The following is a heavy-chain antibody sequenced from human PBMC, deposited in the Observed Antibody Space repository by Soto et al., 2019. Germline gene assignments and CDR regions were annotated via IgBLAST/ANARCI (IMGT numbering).Heavy chain of an antibody. J-gene: IGHJ5*02. CDR3: ARDSLLDNWFDP. CDR2: IYYSGST. Sequence: PSETLSLTCTVSGGSISSYYWSWVRQPPGKGLEWIGYIYYSGSTNYNPSLKSRVTISVDTSKNQFSLKLSSVTAADTAVYYCARDSLLDNWFDPWGQGTLVTVSS. CDR1: GGSISSYY. D-gene: IGHD2-15*01. V-gene: IGHV4-59*01.